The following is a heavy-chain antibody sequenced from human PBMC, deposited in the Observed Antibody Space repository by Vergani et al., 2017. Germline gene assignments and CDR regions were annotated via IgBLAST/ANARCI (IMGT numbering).Heavy chain of an antibody. CDR1: GYSISSGYY. CDR3: ARPGSSSWYQVSWYFDL. J-gene: IGHJ2*01. D-gene: IGHD6-13*01. V-gene: IGHV4-38-2*01. CDR2: IYHSGST. Sequence: QVQLQESGPGLVKPSETLSLTCAVSGYSISSGYYWGWIRQPPGKGLEWIGSIYHSGSTYYNPSLKSRVTISVDTSKNQFSLKLSSVTAADTAVYYCARPGSSSWYQVSWYFDLWGLGTLVTVSS.